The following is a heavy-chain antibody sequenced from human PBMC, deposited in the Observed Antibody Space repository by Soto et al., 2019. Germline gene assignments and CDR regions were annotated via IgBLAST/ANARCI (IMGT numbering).Heavy chain of an antibody. V-gene: IGHV3-53*01. D-gene: IGHD6-19*01. CDR3: ARKLSSAWSGPFDP. Sequence: PGGSLRLSCAASGFTVSSNYMTWVRQAPGKGLEWVSVIYSGGTTYYADSVKGRFTISRDNSKNTLYLQMNNLRAEDTAVYYCARKLSSAWSGPFDPWGQGTLVTVSS. CDR2: IYSGGTT. CDR1: GFTVSSNY. J-gene: IGHJ5*02.